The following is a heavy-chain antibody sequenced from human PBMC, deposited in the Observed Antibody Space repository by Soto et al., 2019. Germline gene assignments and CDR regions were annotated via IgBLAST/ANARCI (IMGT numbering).Heavy chain of an antibody. CDR3: ARSVFP. CDR2: IYYSGST. CDR1: DGSSGSSSYY. Sequence: SDPCSVADGSSGSSSYYWVWKSRPPGKGLEWIGSIYYSGSTYYNPSLKSRVTISVDTSKNQFSLKLSSVTAADTAVYYCARSVFPWGQGTLVTVSS. J-gene: IGHJ5*02. V-gene: IGHV4-39*07.